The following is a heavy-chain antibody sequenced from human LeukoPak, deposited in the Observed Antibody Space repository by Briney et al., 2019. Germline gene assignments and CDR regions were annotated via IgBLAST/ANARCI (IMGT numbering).Heavy chain of an antibody. CDR3: ARQVVAAATTFDY. V-gene: IGHV4-61*02. J-gene: IGHJ4*02. Sequence: SETLSLTCTVSGGSISRGSYYWSWIRQPAGKGLEWIGRTYNSGSTNYNPSLKSRVTISVDTSKNQFSLKLSSVTAADTAVYYCARQVVAAATTFDYWGQGTLVTVSS. D-gene: IGHD2-15*01. CDR1: GGSISRGSYY. CDR2: TYNSGST.